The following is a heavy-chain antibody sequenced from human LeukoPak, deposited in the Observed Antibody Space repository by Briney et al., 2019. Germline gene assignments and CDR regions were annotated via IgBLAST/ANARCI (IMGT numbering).Heavy chain of an antibody. Sequence: ATVKISCKVSGYTFTDYYMHWLQQAPGKGLEWMGLVDPEDGETIYAEKFQGRVTITADTSTDTAYMELSSLRSEDTAVYYCATDPLSLTRYYFDYWGQGTLVTVSS. CDR3: ATDPLSLTRYYFDY. D-gene: IGHD6-6*01. CDR1: GYTFTDYY. CDR2: VDPEDGET. J-gene: IGHJ4*02. V-gene: IGHV1-69-2*01.